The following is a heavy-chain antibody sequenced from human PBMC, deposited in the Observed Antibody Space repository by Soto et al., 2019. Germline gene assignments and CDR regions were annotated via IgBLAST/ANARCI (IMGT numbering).Heavy chain of an antibody. Sequence: QVQLVQSGAEVKKPGSSVKVSCKASGGTFSSYTISWVRQAPGQGLEWMGRIIPILVIAHYAQKFQGRVTITADKSTSTAYMELSSLRSEDTAVYYCARARGYSYCYSGPIDYWGQGTMVTVSS. CDR2: IIPILVIA. CDR3: ARARGYSYCYSGPIDY. J-gene: IGHJ4*02. V-gene: IGHV1-69*02. CDR1: GGTFSSYT. D-gene: IGHD5-18*01.